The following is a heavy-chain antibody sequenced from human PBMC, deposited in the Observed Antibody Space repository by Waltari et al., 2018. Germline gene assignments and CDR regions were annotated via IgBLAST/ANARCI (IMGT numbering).Heavy chain of an antibody. J-gene: IGHJ3*02. D-gene: IGHD6-19*01. Sequence: QLQLQESGPGLVEPSETLSLTCTASGDSISTTNYYWGWIRQPRGTGLQWIGSIHYIGDTYYSSSLKSRVIISVDTSNNQFSLRLTSVTAADTAIYFCARNQRGWFDAFDIWGQGTAVTVSS. CDR2: IHYIGDT. CDR3: ARNQRGWFDAFDI. CDR1: GDSISTTNYY. V-gene: IGHV4-39*07.